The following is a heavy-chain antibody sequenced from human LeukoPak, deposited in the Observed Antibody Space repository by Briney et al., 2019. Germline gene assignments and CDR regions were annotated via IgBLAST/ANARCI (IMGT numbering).Heavy chain of an antibody. CDR2: IYYSGST. Sequence: SETLSLTCTVSGGSISSSSYYWGWIRQPPGKGLEWIGSIYYSGSTYYNPSLKSRVTISVDTPKNQFSLKLSSVTAADTAVYYCARARGTTDEYFQHWGQGTLVTVSS. CDR3: ARARGTTDEYFQH. D-gene: IGHD4-17*01. V-gene: IGHV4-39*07. J-gene: IGHJ1*01. CDR1: GGSISSSSYY.